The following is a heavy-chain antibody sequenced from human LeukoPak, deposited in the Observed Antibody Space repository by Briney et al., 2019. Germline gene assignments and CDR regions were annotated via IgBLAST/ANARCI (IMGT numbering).Heavy chain of an antibody. J-gene: IGHJ4*02. Sequence: PGGSLRLSCAASGFTFSSYEMNWVRQAPGKGLEWVSSISSSSSYIYYADSVKGRFTISRDNAKNSLYLQMNSLRAEDTAVYYCARPTTYSGSYSDYWGQGTLVTVSS. V-gene: IGHV3-21*01. CDR3: ARPTTYSGSYSDY. CDR1: GFTFSSYE. D-gene: IGHD1-26*01. CDR2: ISSSSSYI.